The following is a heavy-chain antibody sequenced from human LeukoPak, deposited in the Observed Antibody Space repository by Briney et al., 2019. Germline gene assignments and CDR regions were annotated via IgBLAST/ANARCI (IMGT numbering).Heavy chain of an antibody. CDR2: ISGSGGSA. J-gene: IGHJ4*02. CDR3: AKGTTRFRSGEYYFDY. Sequence: GGSLRLSCAASGFTFSSYAMSWVRQAPGKGLEWVSAISGSGGSAYYADSVKGRFTISRDSSKNTLYLQMNSLRAEDTAVYYCAKGTTRFRSGEYYFDYWGQGTLVTVSS. CDR1: GFTFSSYA. V-gene: IGHV3-23*01. D-gene: IGHD1-26*01.